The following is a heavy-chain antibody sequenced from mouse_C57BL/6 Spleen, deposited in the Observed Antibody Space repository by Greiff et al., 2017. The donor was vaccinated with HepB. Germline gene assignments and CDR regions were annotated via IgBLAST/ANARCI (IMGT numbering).Heavy chain of an antibody. Sequence: EVMLQQSGPELVKPGASVKISCKASGYTFTDYYMNWVKQSHGKSLEWIGDINPNNGGTSYNQKFKGKATLTVDKSSSTAYMGLRSLTSEDSAVYYCALYDGSYWGQGTTLTVSS. CDR1: GYTFTDYY. CDR2: INPNNGGT. V-gene: IGHV1-26*01. D-gene: IGHD2-3*01. CDR3: ALYDGSY. J-gene: IGHJ2*01.